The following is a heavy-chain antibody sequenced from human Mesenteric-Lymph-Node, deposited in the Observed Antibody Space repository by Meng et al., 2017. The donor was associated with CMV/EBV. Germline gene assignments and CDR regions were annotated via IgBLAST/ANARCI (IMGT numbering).Heavy chain of an antibody. D-gene: IGHD3-3*01. CDR1: GFTLSTYN. Sequence: GESLKISCAASGFTLSTYNMNWVRQAPGKGLEWVSSISSGSSYIFYADSVKGRFTISRDNANNSLYLQMNSLRVGDTAVYYCARDRRTYYDFWSGSPEGFDPWGQGTLVTVSS. J-gene: IGHJ5*02. CDR2: ISSGSSYI. V-gene: IGHV3-21*01. CDR3: ARDRRTYYDFWSGSPEGFDP.